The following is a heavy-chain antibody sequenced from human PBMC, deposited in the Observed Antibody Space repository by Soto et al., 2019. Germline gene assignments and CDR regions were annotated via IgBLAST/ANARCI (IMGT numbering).Heavy chain of an antibody. D-gene: IGHD6-13*01. CDR1: GFTFSSYS. V-gene: IGHV3-48*02. J-gene: IGHJ4*02. Sequence: GESLKISCAASGFTFSSYSMNWVRQAPGKGLEWVSYISSSSSTIYYADSVKGRFTISRDNAKNSLYLQMNSLRDEDTAVYYCARDSSASSSWYGYWGQGTLVTVSS. CDR2: ISSSSSTI. CDR3: ARDSSASSSWYGY.